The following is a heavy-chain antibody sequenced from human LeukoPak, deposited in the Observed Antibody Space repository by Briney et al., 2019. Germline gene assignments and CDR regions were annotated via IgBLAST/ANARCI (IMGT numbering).Heavy chain of an antibody. Sequence: SETLSLTCTVSGGSISSSSYYWGWIRQPPGKGLEWIGSIYYSGSTYYNPSLKSRVTISVDTSKNQFSLKLSSVTAADTAVYYSARQVLIRDFDLWRRGTLVTVSS. D-gene: IGHD2-8*01. CDR3: ARQVLIRDFDL. CDR2: IYYSGST. J-gene: IGHJ2*01. CDR1: GGSISSSSYY. V-gene: IGHV4-39*01.